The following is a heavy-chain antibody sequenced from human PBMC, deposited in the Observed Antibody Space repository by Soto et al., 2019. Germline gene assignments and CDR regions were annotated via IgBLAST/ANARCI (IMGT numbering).Heavy chain of an antibody. Sequence: QVQLVQSGAEVKKPGASVKVSCKASGYTFTSYGISWVRQAPAQGLEWMGWFSAYNGNTNYAKKLQGRITMTTDTATSAAYMERRSLRSNDTSVYYCARDGGAEDPPWGQGPLVTVSS. V-gene: IGHV1-18*01. CDR1: GYTFTSYG. CDR3: ARDGGAEDPP. J-gene: IGHJ4*02. D-gene: IGHD3-10*01. CDR2: FSAYNGNT.